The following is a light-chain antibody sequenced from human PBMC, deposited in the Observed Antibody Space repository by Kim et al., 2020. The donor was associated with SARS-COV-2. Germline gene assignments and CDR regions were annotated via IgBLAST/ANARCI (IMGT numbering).Light chain of an antibody. CDR2: GAS. J-gene: IGKJ1*01. CDR1: QSLRGTY. CDR3: QQYGGSPT. Sequence: EIVLTQSPGTLSLSPGERATLSCRASQSLRGTYLAWYQHKTGQAPRLLIYGASNRAPDIPDRFSGSGSETDFTLTMSGLEPEDFAVYYCQQYGGSPTFGQGTKVDIK. V-gene: IGKV3-20*01.